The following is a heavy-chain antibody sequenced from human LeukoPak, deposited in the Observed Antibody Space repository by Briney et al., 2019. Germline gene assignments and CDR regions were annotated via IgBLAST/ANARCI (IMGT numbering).Heavy chain of an antibody. J-gene: IGHJ4*02. Sequence: GGSLRLSCAASGFTLSSYSMNWVRQAPGKGLEWVSSISSSSSYRYYADSVKGRFTISRDNSKNTLYLQMNSLRAEDTAVYYCAKDFLGGYQDYWGQGTLVSVSS. D-gene: IGHD3-22*01. CDR3: AKDFLGGYQDY. CDR2: ISSSSSYR. V-gene: IGHV3-21*04. CDR1: GFTLSSYS.